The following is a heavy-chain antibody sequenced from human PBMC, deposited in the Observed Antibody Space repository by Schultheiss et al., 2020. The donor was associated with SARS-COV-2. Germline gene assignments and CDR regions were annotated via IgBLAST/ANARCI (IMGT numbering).Heavy chain of an antibody. CDR2: IYHSGST. CDR1: GGSISSGGYS. Sequence: SETLSLTCAVSGGSISSGGYSWSWIRQPPGKGLEWIGYIYHSGSTYYNPSLKSRVTISVDRSKNQFSLKLSSVTAADTAVYYCAREHGDYVRFAGSSGWFDPWGQGTLVTVSS. V-gene: IGHV4-30-2*01. CDR3: AREHGDYVRFAGSSGWFDP. D-gene: IGHD4-17*01. J-gene: IGHJ5*02.